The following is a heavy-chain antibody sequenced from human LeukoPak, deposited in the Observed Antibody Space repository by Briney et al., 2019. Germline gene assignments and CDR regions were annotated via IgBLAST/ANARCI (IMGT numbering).Heavy chain of an antibody. J-gene: IGHJ4*02. V-gene: IGHV3-74*01. CDR3: ARGDIVVVTAMKNIDY. CDR2: VNSDGSST. Sequence: GGSLRLSCAASGFTFSSYRMNWVRQAPGKGLVWVSRVNSDGSSTSYADSVKGRFTISRDNAKNKLYLQMNSLRAEDTAVYYCARGDIVVVTAMKNIDYWGQGTLVTVSS. CDR1: GFTFSSYR. D-gene: IGHD2-21*02.